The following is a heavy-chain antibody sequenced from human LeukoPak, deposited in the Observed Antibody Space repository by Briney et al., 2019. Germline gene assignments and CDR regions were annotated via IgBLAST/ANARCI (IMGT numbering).Heavy chain of an antibody. V-gene: IGHV5-51*01. CDR2: IYPGDSDT. D-gene: IGHD6-6*01. CDR3: ARRSSIAAPLFDY. J-gene: IGHJ4*02. CDR1: GYRFTTYW. Sequence: GASLKISCKGSGYRFTTYWIGWVRQMPGKGLEWMGIIYPGDSDTRYSPSFQGQVTISADKSITTAYLQWSSLKASDTAMYYCARRSSIAAPLFDYWGQGTLVTVSS.